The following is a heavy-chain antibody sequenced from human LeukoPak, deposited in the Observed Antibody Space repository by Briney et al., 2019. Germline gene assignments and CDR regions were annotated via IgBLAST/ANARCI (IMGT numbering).Heavy chain of an antibody. V-gene: IGHV4-34*01. CDR3: ARGLRELTLLSMVRGVINQGGFDP. J-gene: IGHJ5*02. Sequence: SETLSLTCAVYGGSFSGYYWSWIRQPPGKGLEWIGEINHSGSTNYNPSLKSRVTISVDTSKNQFSLKLSSVTAADTAVYYCARGLRELTLLSMVRGVINQGGFDPWGQGTLVTVSS. D-gene: IGHD3-10*01. CDR1: GGSFSGYY. CDR2: INHSGST.